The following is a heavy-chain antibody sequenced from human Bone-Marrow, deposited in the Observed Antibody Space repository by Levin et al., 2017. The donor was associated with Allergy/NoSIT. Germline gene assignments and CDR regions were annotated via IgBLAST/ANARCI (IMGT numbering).Heavy chain of an antibody. CDR2: IYKSGIT. CDR1: GGSITSGDYY. CDR3: ARGYSSGWASNY. J-gene: IGHJ4*02. D-gene: IGHD6-19*01. Sequence: SSETLSLTCTVSGGSITSGDYYWTWIRQPPGKGLEWIGYIYKSGITYYNPSLKSRITISLDTSKNQFSLSLTSVTPADTAFYYCARGYSSGWASNYWGPGTLVTVSS. V-gene: IGHV4-30-4*01.